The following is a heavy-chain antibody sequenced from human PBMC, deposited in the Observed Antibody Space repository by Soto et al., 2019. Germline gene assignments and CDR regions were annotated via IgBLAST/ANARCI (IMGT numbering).Heavy chain of an antibody. CDR2: MNPNSGNT. CDR3: ARERTVARSDY. D-gene: IGHD6-19*01. CDR1: GYTFTSYD. J-gene: IGHJ4*02. V-gene: IGHV1-8*01. Sequence: QVQLVQSGAEVKKPGASVKVSCKASGYTFTSYDINWVRQATGQGLEWMGWMNPNSGNTGYAQKFQGRVTMTRNTSISTAYIELSSMRAEDTAEYYCARERTVARSDYGGQGTLCAVSS.